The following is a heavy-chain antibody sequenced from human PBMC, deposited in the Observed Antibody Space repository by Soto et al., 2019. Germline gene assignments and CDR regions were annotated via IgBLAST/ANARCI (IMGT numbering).Heavy chain of an antibody. Sequence: GASVKVSCKASGYTFTTNVIHWVRQAPGQRLEWMGWINPGNGNTQYSPKFQDRVTITRDTSAGTAYMELGSLRSGDTAIYYCARAVVGTSNWFDPFGQGTLVTFCS. D-gene: IGHD1-26*01. CDR1: GYTFTTNV. CDR3: ARAVVGTSNWFDP. V-gene: IGHV1-3*01. CDR2: INPGNGNT. J-gene: IGHJ5*02.